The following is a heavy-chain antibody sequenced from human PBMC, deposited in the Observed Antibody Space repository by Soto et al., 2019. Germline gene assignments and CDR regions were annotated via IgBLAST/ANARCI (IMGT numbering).Heavy chain of an antibody. CDR2: ISSSSSYI. D-gene: IGHD6-19*01. Sequence: PGGSLRLSCAASGFTFSSYSMNWVRQAPGKGLEWVSSISSSSSYIYYADSVKGRFTISRDNAKNSLYLQMNSLRAEDTAVYYCARDFVRSGWYEVWIPRGPMDVWGQGTTVTVSS. CDR1: GFTFSSYS. J-gene: IGHJ6*02. CDR3: ARDFVRSGWYEVWIPRGPMDV. V-gene: IGHV3-21*01.